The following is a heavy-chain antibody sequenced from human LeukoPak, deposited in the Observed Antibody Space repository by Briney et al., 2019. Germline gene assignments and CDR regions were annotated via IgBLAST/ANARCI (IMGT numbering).Heavy chain of an antibody. CDR1: GFTFSSYG. J-gene: IGHJ4*02. D-gene: IGHD2-15*01. V-gene: IGHV3-30*02. CDR2: IRYDGSNK. Sequence: PGGSLRLSCAASGFTFSSYGMHWARQAPGKGLEWVAFIRYDGSNKYYADSVKGRFTISRDNSKNTLYLQMNSLRAEDTAVYYCAKDQSRCSGGSCYPSYYFDYWGQGTLVTVSS. CDR3: AKDQSRCSGGSCYPSYYFDY.